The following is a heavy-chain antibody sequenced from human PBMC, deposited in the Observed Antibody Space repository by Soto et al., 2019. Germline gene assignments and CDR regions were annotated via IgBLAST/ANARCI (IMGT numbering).Heavy chain of an antibody. Sequence: QVQLQQWGVGLLKPSETLSLTCAVYGGSFSGYYWSWIRQPPGKGLEWIGEINHSGSTNYNPSLKSRVTISVDTSKNQFSLKLSSVTAADTAVYYCATIAVATYGMDVWGQGTTVTVSS. J-gene: IGHJ6*02. D-gene: IGHD6-19*01. V-gene: IGHV4-34*01. CDR2: INHSGST. CDR3: ATIAVATYGMDV. CDR1: GGSFSGYY.